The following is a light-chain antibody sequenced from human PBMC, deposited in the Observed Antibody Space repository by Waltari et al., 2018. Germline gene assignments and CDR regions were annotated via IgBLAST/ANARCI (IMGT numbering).Light chain of an antibody. CDR1: YPTIGNKY. V-gene: IGLV1-51*01. J-gene: IGLJ3*02. CDR3: GSWDSSLNAWV. Sequence: QSVLTQPPSVSAAPGQKVTISCSGSYPTIGNKYVPWYQQLPGTAPKLLIYENNKRPSGIPDRFSGSQSDTSATLGITGLQTGDEADYYCGSWDSSLNAWVFGGGTKVTVL. CDR2: ENN.